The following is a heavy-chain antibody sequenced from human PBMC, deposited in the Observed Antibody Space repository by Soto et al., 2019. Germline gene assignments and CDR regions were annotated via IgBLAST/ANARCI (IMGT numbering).Heavy chain of an antibody. CDR3: ARVFLTKGDVGPLDY. V-gene: IGHV4-61*08. Sequence: SETLSLTCTVSGGSINSAGHSWGWVRQSPGKGLEWIGYIYYSGSTNYNPSLKSRVTISVDTSKNQFSLKLSSVTAADTAVYYCARVFLTKGDVGPLDYWGQGTLVTVSS. CDR2: IYYSGST. J-gene: IGHJ4*02. D-gene: IGHD2-21*02. CDR1: GGSINSAGHS.